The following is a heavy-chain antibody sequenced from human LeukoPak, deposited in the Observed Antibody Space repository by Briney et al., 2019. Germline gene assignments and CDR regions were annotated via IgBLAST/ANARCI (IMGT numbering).Heavy chain of an antibody. V-gene: IGHV3-74*01. CDR1: GFTFSDEY. CDR3: TRGYYSCDY. CDR2: INSDGTST. J-gene: IGHJ4*02. D-gene: IGHD3-10*01. Sequence: QPGGSLKLSCAASGFTFSDEYMSWIRQAPGKGLVWVSRINSDGTSTSYADSVKGRFTISRDNAKNTLHLQMNSLRAEDTAVYYCTRGYYSCDYWGQGTLVAVSS.